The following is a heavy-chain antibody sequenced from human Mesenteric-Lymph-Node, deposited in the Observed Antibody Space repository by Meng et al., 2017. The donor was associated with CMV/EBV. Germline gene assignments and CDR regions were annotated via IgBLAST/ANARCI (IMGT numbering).Heavy chain of an antibody. V-gene: IGHV1-2*06. Sequence: KASGYTFTGYYMHWVRQAPGQGLEWMGRINPNSGGTNYAQKFQGRVTMTRDTSISTAYMELSRLRSDDTAVYYCARKRLDSGYDPFDYWGQGTLVTVSS. CDR3: ARKRLDSGYDPFDY. CDR2: INPNSGGT. D-gene: IGHD5-12*01. J-gene: IGHJ4*02. CDR1: GYTFTGYY.